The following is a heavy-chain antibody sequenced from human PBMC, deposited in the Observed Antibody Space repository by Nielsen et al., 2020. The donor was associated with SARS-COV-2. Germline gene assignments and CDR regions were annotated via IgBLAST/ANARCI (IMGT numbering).Heavy chain of an antibody. J-gene: IGHJ6*02. CDR3: ARPANDFWSGYYAGSYYYYGMDV. CDR2: ISSSGSTI. V-gene: IGHV3-48*03. Sequence: WIRQPPGKGLEWVSYISSSGSTIYYADSVKGRFTISRGNAKNSLYLQMNSLRAEDTAVYYCARPANDFWSGYYAGSYYYYGMDVWGQGTTVTVSS. D-gene: IGHD3-3*01.